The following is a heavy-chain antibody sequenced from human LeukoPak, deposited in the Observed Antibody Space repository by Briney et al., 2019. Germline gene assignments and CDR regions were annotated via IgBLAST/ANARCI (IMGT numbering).Heavy chain of an antibody. CDR1: GGSISSITFY. J-gene: IGHJ4*02. D-gene: IGHD3-10*01. CDR2: IYYSWSP. Sequence: SETLSLTCTVSGGSISSITFYWGWIRQPPGKGLEWIGTIYYSWSPHYNPSLKSRVTISLHPSKNQFSPNLSSVTAADTALYYCARGWYASGSYSPPGEWGQGTLVTVSS. CDR3: ARGWYASGSYSPPGE. V-gene: IGHV4-39*01.